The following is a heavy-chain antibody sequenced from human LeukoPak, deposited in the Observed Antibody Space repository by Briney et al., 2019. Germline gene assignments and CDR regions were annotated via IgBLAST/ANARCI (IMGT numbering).Heavy chain of an antibody. V-gene: IGHV1-58*01. D-gene: IGHD3-10*01. J-gene: IGHJ4*02. CDR1: GFTFTSSA. CDR3: AADLHYYGSGSFGPTLYYFDY. Sequence: ASVKVSCKASGFTFTSSAVQWVRQARGQRLEWIGWIVVGSGNTNYAQKFQERVTITRDMSTSTAYMKLSSLRSEDTAVYYCAADLHYYGSGSFGPTLYYFDYWGQGTLVTVSS. CDR2: IVVGSGNT.